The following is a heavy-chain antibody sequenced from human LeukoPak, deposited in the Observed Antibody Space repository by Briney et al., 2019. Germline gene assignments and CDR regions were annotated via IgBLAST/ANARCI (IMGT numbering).Heavy chain of an antibody. CDR1: GFTVSSNF. CDR2: INSGGTT. CDR3: ARYAGSD. D-gene: IGHD1-14*01. V-gene: IGHV3-66*01. Sequence: GGSLRLSCAASGFTVSSNFMSWVRQAPGKGLEWVSVINSGGTTYYADSVKGRFTISRDNSKNTLCLQMDSLGAEDTAVYYCARYAGSDWGQGTLVTVSS. J-gene: IGHJ4*02.